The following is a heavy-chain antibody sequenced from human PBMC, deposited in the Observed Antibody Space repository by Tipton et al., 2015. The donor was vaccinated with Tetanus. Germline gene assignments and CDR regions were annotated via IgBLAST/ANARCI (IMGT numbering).Heavy chain of an antibody. Sequence: GLVKPSETLSLTCAVYGGSFSGYYWSWIRQPPGKGLEWIGEINHSGSTNYNPSLKSRVTISVDTSKNQFSLKLSSVTAADTAVYYCARGYWGYSSSWGENDYWGQGTLVTVSS. CDR3: ARGYWGYSSSWGENDY. CDR1: GGSFSGYY. D-gene: IGHD6-13*01. J-gene: IGHJ4*02. V-gene: IGHV4-34*01. CDR2: INHSGST.